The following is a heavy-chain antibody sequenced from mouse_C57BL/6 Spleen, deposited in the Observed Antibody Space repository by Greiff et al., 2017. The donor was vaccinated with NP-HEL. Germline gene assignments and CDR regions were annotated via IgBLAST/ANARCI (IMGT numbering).Heavy chain of an antibody. D-gene: IGHD2-4*01. CDR1: GYTFTDYY. CDR3: AREGDYDYDGWFAY. J-gene: IGHJ3*01. V-gene: IGHV1-19*01. Sequence: EVQLQQSGPVLVKPGASVKMSCKASGYTFTDYYMNWVKQSHGKSLEWIGVINPYNGGTSYNQKFKGKATLTVDKSSSTAYMELNSLTSEDSAVYYCAREGDYDYDGWFAYWGQGTLVTVSA. CDR2: INPYNGGT.